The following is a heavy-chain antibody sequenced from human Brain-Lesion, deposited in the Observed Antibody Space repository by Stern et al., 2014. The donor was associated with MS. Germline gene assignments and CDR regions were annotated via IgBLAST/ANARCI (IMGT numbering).Heavy chain of an antibody. V-gene: IGHV1-2*02. CDR2: LNPNTGGT. CDR3: ARDQRGITIFGVVTDYYYLGMDV. J-gene: IGHJ6*02. Sequence: QVQLVQSGAEVKKPGASGKVSCTTSGYIFTGYYIHWVRQAPGQGLEWMAWLNPNTGGTQYAQKVQGRVSMSRDTSISTAYVELSSLTSDDTAVYYCARDQRGITIFGVVTDYYYLGMDVWGQGTTVTVSS. CDR1: GYIFTGYY. D-gene: IGHD3-3*01.